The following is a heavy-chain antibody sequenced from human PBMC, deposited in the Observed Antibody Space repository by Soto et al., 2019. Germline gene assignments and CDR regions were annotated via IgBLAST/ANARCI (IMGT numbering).Heavy chain of an antibody. CDR3: ATHVVTRYFDWFSALYYGMDV. CDR1: GFTFTSSA. V-gene: IGHV1-58*01. Sequence: ASVNVPCKASGFTFTSSAVQWVRQARGQRLEWIGWIVVGSGNTNYAQKFQGRVTMTEDTSTDTAYMELSSLRSEDTAVYYCATHVVTRYFDWFSALYYGMDVWGQGTTVTVSS. J-gene: IGHJ6*02. CDR2: IVVGSGNT. D-gene: IGHD3-9*01.